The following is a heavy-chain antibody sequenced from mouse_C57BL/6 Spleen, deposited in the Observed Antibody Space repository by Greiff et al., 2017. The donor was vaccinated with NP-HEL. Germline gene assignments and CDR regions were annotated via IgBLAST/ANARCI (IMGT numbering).Heavy chain of an antibody. D-gene: IGHD1-1*01. J-gene: IGHJ3*01. CDR1: GFTFSSYA. CDR3: ARDGGGSSLAWFAY. CDR2: ISDGGSYT. V-gene: IGHV5-4*01. Sequence: DVQLVESGGGLVKPGGSLKLSCAASGFTFSSYAMSWVRQTPEKRLEWVATISDGGSYTYYPDNVKGRFTISRDNAKNNLYLQMSHLKSEDTAMYYCARDGGGSSLAWFAYWGQGTLVTVSA.